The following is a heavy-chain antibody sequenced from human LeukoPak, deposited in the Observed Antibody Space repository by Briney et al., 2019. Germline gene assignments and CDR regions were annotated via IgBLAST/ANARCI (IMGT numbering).Heavy chain of an antibody. CDR1: GFTFSSYG. V-gene: IGHV3-30*02. Sequence: GGSLRLSCAASGFTFSSYGMHWVRQAPGKGLEWVAFIRSDGSNKYYADSVKGRFTISRDNSKNTLYLQMNSLRAEDTAVYYCAKDIRRGYNYGYDQFAYWGQGTLVTVSS. J-gene: IGHJ4*02. CDR2: IRSDGSNK. CDR3: AKDIRRGYNYGYDQFAY. D-gene: IGHD5-18*01.